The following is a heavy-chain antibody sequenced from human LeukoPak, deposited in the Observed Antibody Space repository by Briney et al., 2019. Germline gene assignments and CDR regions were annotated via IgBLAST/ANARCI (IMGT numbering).Heavy chain of an antibody. D-gene: IGHD3-22*01. V-gene: IGHV4-34*01. CDR2: VNHRGST. J-gene: IGHJ3*02. Sequence: SETLSLTCAVYGGSLSGYYWSWFRQSPGKGLEWIGEVNHRGSTNYNPSLKSRVTISVDTSKNQFSLKLSSVAAADTAVYYCAREIIVARGAFDIWGQGTMVTVSS. CDR3: AREIIVARGAFDI. CDR1: GGSLSGYY.